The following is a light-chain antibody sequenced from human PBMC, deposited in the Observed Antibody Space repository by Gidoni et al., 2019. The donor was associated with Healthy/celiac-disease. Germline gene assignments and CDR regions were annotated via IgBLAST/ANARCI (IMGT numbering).Light chain of an antibody. CDR1: QSVSSY. Sequence: EIALTPSPATLSLSPAGRATPSCRASQSVSSYLAWYQQKPGQAPRLLIYDASNGATGIPAIFSGSGAGTDFPLTISRLEPEDFAFYCCQQRSNWLTFGGGTKVEIK. J-gene: IGKJ4*01. V-gene: IGKV3-11*01. CDR3: QQRSNWLT. CDR2: DAS.